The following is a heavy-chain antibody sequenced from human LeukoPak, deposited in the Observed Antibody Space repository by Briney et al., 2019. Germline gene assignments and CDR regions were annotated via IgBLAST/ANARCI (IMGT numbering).Heavy chain of an antibody. D-gene: IGHD3-10*01. CDR2: IKSKPDGATT. CDR1: GLNFAW. CDR3: TTELFCGSSTCPGSFDY. V-gene: IGHV3-15*05. J-gene: IGHJ4*02. Sequence: GGSLRLTCAASGLNFAWMCWVREAPGKGLEWVGRIKSKPDGATTAYAAPVRGRFTISRDDSTNTLFLQMNSLKTEDTAVYYCTTELFCGSSTCPGSFDYWGQGTLVTVSS.